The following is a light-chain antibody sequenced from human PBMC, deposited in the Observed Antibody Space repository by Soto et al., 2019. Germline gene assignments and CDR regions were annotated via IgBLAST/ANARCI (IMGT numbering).Light chain of an antibody. V-gene: IGKV3-15*01. J-gene: IGKJ4*01. CDR2: GAS. Sequence: TQTPGTLSLSPGGRATLSCRASQSVSNHLAWYQQKPGQAPRLLIYGASTRATGIPARFSGRGSGTEFTLTISSLQSEDYGVYYCQQYNNWPPPLTFGGGTKVDIK. CDR3: QQYNNWPPPLT. CDR1: QSVSNH.